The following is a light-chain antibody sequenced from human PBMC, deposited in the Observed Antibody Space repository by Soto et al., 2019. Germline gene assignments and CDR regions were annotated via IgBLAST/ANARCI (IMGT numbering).Light chain of an antibody. Sequence: QSVLTQPPSASGSPGQSVTISCTGASSDVGGYNYVSWYQQHPGKAPKLIIYEVTKRPSGVPDRFSGSKSGNTASLTVSGLQAGDEADYYCNSYGGSNNLVFGGGTKVTVL. CDR3: NSYGGSNNLV. V-gene: IGLV2-8*01. CDR1: SSDVGGYNY. J-gene: IGLJ2*01. CDR2: EVT.